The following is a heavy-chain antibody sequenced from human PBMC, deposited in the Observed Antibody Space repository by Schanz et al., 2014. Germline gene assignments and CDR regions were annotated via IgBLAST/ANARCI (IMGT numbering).Heavy chain of an antibody. Sequence: EVQLLESGGGLVQPGGSLRLSCATSGFSFSSYAINWVRQAPGKGLEWVSAISGGGGTTYYADSVKGRFTISRDNSKNSLFLQMNSLRPEDTAVYYCARGGPAYYFDDWGQGTLGTVSS. J-gene: IGHJ4*02. V-gene: IGHV3-23*01. CDR2: ISGGGGTT. CDR3: ARGGPAYYFDD. CDR1: GFSFSSYA.